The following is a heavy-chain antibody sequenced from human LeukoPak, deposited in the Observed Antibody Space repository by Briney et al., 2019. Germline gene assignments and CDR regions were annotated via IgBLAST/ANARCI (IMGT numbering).Heavy chain of an antibody. CDR2: ISYDGSYK. CDR1: GFTFSTYG. J-gene: IGHJ4*02. V-gene: IGHV3-30*18. Sequence: PGGSLRLSCAASGFTFSTYGMHWIRQAPGKGLEWVAVISYDGSYKYYADSVKGRFTISRDNSKNTLYLQMNSLRAEDTAVYYCAKPPYGDFLTYFDSWGQGTLVTVSS. D-gene: IGHD4-17*01. CDR3: AKPPYGDFLTYFDS.